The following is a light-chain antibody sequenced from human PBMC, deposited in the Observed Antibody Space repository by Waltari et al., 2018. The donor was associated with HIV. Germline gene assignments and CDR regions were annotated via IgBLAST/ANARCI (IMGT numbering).Light chain of an antibody. J-gene: IGLJ2*01. CDR3: CSYAGSSAVV. V-gene: IGLV2-23*02. Sequence: LTQPASVSGSPGQSITISCTGTSSDVGNYNLVSWYQQHPGKVPKVMIYEVSKRPSGVSNRFSGSKSGNRASLTISGLQAEDEADYYCCSYAGSSAVVFGGGTKLTVL. CDR2: EVS. CDR1: SSDVGNYNL.